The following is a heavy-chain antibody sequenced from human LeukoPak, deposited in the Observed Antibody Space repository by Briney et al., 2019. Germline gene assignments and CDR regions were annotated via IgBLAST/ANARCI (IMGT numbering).Heavy chain of an antibody. V-gene: IGHV4-59*08. CDR3: STSSGWRSHWFDP. D-gene: IGHD6-19*01. Sequence: SETLSLTCTVSGGSINNYYLNWIRQPPGKGLEWIGYFYYSGSTNYNPSLESRVTISVDTSKKQFSLRLISVTAADTAVYYCSTSSGWRSHWFDPWGQGTLVTVSS. CDR1: GGSINNYY. CDR2: FYYSGST. J-gene: IGHJ5*02.